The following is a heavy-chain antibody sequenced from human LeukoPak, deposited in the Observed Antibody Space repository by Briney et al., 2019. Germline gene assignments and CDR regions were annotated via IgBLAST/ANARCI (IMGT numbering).Heavy chain of an antibody. V-gene: IGHV1-69*04. Sequence: SVKVSCKASGGTFSSYAISWVRQAPGQGLEWMGRIIPILGIANYAQKFQGRVTITADKSTSTAYMELSSLRSEDMAVYYCARNYYSNYYHYGMDVWGQGTTVTVSS. CDR2: IIPILGIA. J-gene: IGHJ6*02. CDR3: ARNYYSNYYHYGMDV. CDR1: GGTFSSYA. D-gene: IGHD4-11*01.